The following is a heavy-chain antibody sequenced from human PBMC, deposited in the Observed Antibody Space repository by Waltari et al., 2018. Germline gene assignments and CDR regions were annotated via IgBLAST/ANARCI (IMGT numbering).Heavy chain of an antibody. D-gene: IGHD2-15*01. Sequence: QVQLVQSGAEVKKPGASVKVSCKASGYTFTSYAMHWVRQAPGQRLEWMGWINAGNGNTKYSQRFQGRVTITRDTSASTAYMELSSLRSEDTAVYYCARGSYCSGGSCYSGVDYWGQGTLVTVSS. V-gene: IGHV1-3*01. CDR1: GYTFTSYA. J-gene: IGHJ4*02. CDR2: INAGNGNT. CDR3: ARGSYCSGGSCYSGVDY.